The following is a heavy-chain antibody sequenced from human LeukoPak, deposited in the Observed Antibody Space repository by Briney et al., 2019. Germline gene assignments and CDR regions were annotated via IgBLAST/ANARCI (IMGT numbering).Heavy chain of an antibody. V-gene: IGHV4-39*01. CDR1: GGSISSSSYY. CDR3: ARSYNHRYYYYYGMDV. D-gene: IGHD1-1*01. Sequence: SETLSLTCTVSGGSISSSSYYWGWISQPPGKGLERIGSIYYSGSTYYNPSLKSRVTISVDTSKNQFSLKLSSVTAADTAAYYCARSYNHRYYYYYGMDVWGQGTTVTVSS. CDR2: IYYSGST. J-gene: IGHJ6*02.